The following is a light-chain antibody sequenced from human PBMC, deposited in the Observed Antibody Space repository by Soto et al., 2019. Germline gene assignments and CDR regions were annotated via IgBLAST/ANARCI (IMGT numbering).Light chain of an antibody. V-gene: IGKV3-20*01. J-gene: IGKJ3*01. CDR2: GAS. CDR1: QSVNSNF. CDR3: QQYSSSPPEFT. Sequence: EIVLTQSPGTLSVSPGERVTLSCRASQSVNSNFLAWYQQRPGQAPRLLLFGASYMATGIPDRFSGSGSGTDFTLTISRLEAEDFAVYYCQQYSSSPPEFTFGPGTRVDSK.